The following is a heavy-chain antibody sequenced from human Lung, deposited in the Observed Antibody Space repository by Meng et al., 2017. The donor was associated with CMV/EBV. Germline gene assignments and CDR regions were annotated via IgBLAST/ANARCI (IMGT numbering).Heavy chain of an antibody. CDR1: GFTFSSYA. D-gene: IGHD2-2*01. CDR2: ISYDGSNK. J-gene: IGHJ5*02. Sequence: SCAASGFTFSSYAMHWVRQAPGKGLEWVAVISYDGSNKYYADSVKGRFTISRDNSKNTLYLQMNSLRAEDTAVYYRARDGGYCSSTSCYEGGWFDPXGQGXLVTVSS. CDR3: ARDGGYCSSTSCYEGGWFDP. V-gene: IGHV3-30-3*01.